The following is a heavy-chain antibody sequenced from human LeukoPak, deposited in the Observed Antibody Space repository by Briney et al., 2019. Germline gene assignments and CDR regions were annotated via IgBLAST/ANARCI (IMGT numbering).Heavy chain of an antibody. CDR1: GYSISSGYY. CDR3: ARVRRYFDWSEATPPPYFDY. V-gene: IGHV4-38-2*01. Sequence: SPSETLSLTCAVSGYSISSGYYWGWIRQPPGKRLEWIGSIYHSGSTYYNPSLKSRVTISVDTSKNQFSLKLSSVTAADTAVYYCARVRRYFDWSEATPPPYFDYWGQGTLVTVSS. J-gene: IGHJ4*02. D-gene: IGHD3-9*01. CDR2: IYHSGST.